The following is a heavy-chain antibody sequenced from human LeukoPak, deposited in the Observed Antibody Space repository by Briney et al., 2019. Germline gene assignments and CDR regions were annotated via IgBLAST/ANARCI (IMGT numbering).Heavy chain of an antibody. CDR2: IYYIGST. CDR1: GASVSSGSYY. D-gene: IGHD3-22*01. Sequence: KSSETLSLTCNVSGASVSSGSYYWSWIRQPPGKGLEWIGYIYYIGSTNYNPSLKSRVTISVDTSKNQFSLKLSSVTAADTAVYYCARALRGNYYDSSGYAFDYWGQGTLVTVSS. V-gene: IGHV4-61*01. CDR3: ARALRGNYYDSSGYAFDY. J-gene: IGHJ4*02.